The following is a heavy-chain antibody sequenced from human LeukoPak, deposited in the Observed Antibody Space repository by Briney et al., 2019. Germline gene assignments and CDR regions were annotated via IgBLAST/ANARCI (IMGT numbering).Heavy chain of an antibody. D-gene: IGHD6-19*01. CDR3: AKDHGTAVAGFYY. CDR1: GFSLSTYG. V-gene: IGHV3-23*01. J-gene: IGHJ4*02. Sequence: GSLRLSCAASGFSLSTYGVSWVRQPPGKGLEWVSGITGTGGSTYYAASVKGRFTVSRDTSKTTLYLQMNSLRAEDTAIYYCAKDHGTAVAGFYYWGQGTLVTVSS. CDR2: ITGTGGST.